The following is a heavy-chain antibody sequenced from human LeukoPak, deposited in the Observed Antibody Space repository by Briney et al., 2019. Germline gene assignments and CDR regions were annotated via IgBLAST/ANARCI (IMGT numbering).Heavy chain of an antibody. CDR2: IKYDGSYT. CDR1: GFSLSDHW. CDR3: ARARRPYYYYGMDV. J-gene: IGHJ6*02. V-gene: IGHV3-74*01. Sequence: PGGSLRLSCAASGFSLSDHWMYWVRQGPGKGLVWLSRIKYDGSYTSYADSVKGRFTVSRDNAKNSLYLQMNSLRAEDTAVYYCARARRPYYYYGMDVWGQGTTVTVSS.